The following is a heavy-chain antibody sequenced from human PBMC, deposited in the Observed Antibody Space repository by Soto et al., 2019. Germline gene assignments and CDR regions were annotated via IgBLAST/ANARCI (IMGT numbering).Heavy chain of an antibody. Sequence: SETLSLTCTVSGGSISSGGYYWSWIRQPPGKGLEWIGYIYYSGSTYYNPSLKSRVTISVDTSKNQFSLKLSSVTAADTAVYYCARGEGSYDYVWGSYRPAGMDVWGQGTTVTVSS. CDR2: IYYSGST. CDR3: ARGEGSYDYVWGSYRPAGMDV. D-gene: IGHD3-16*02. V-gene: IGHV4-30-4*01. J-gene: IGHJ6*02. CDR1: GGSISSGGYY.